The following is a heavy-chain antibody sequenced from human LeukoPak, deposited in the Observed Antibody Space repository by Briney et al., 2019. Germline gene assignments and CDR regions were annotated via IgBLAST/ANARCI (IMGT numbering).Heavy chain of an antibody. Sequence: SETLSLTCTVSGGFISSSGYYWGWIRQPPGKGLEWIGTIYYSGSTYYNPSLKSRVTISVDTSKNQFSLKLNSMTAADTAVYYCAREKVHYYDSAGFFDYWGQGTLVTVSS. V-gene: IGHV4-39*07. CDR3: AREKVHYYDSAGFFDY. CDR1: GGFISSSGYY. CDR2: IYYSGST. J-gene: IGHJ4*02. D-gene: IGHD3-22*01.